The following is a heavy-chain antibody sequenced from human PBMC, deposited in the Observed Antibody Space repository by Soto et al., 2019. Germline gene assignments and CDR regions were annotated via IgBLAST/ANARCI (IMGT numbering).Heavy chain of an antibody. V-gene: IGHV4-61*01. CDR3: GRGGDAYKMGRD. D-gene: IGHD3-10*01. CDR1: DGSVSSGIYY. J-gene: IGHJ4*02. CDR2: IPFSGSI. Sequence: QVRLQESGPGLVKPSETLSLTCSVSDGSVSSGIYYWSWIRQPPGKGLEWIEYIPFSGSITYNPSRKSQVTIAVDTYKNQLALKLSSVTAADTAVYYCGRGGDAYKMGRDWGQGTLVTVSS.